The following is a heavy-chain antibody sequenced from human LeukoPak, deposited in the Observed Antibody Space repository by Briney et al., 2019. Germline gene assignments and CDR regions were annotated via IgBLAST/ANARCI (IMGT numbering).Heavy chain of an antibody. CDR1: GFTFSSYA. CDR2: ISGSGGST. CDR3: ARAVSGSYAPFDY. J-gene: IGHJ4*02. V-gene: IGHV3-23*01. D-gene: IGHD1-26*01. Sequence: PGGSLRLSCAASGFTFSSYAMSWVRQAPGKGLEWVSAISGSGGSTYYADSVKGRFTISRDNAKNTLYLQMNSLRAEDTAVYYCARAVSGSYAPFDYWGQGTLVTVSS.